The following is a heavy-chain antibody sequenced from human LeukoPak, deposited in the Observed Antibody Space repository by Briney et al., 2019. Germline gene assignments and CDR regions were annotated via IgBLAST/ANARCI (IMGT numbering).Heavy chain of an antibody. Sequence: SETLSLTCTVSGYSIIRGYYWGWIRQPPGKGLEWIGSIYHSGSTYYNPSLKSRVTISVDTSKNQFSLKLNSVTAADTAVYYCATGITLGGVIPSMAPFDYWGQGTLVTVSS. CDR2: IYHSGST. V-gene: IGHV4-38-2*02. J-gene: IGHJ4*02. CDR3: ATGITLGGVIPSMAPFDY. CDR1: GYSIIRGYY. D-gene: IGHD3-16*02.